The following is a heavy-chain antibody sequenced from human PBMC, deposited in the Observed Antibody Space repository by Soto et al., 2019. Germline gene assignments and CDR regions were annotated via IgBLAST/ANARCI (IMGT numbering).Heavy chain of an antibody. J-gene: IGHJ5*02. D-gene: IGHD3-3*01. V-gene: IGHV1-18*01. CDR3: ARDKTSRYYDFWSGYYSYWFDP. CDR1: GYTFTSYG. CDR2: ISAYNGNT. Sequence: ASVKDSCKPSGYTFTSYGISWVRQAPGQGLEWMGWISAYNGNTTYAQKLQGRVTMTTDTSTSTAYMELRSLRSDDTAVYYCARDKTSRYYDFWSGYYSYWFDPWGQGTLVTVSS.